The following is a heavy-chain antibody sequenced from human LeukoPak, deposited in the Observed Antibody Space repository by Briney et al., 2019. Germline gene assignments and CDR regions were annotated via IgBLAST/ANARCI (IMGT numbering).Heavy chain of an antibody. Sequence: PSETLSLTCSVSGYSISSGYYWGWIRQPPGQGLEWIGTFYHGASTNYNPSLKSRVTISVDKSKNQFSLKLSSVTAADTAVYYCARRLGYCSSTSCYPNRRPKYYFDYWGQGTLVTVSS. V-gene: IGHV4-38-2*02. CDR3: ARRLGYCSSTSCYPNRRPKYYFDY. CDR2: FYHGAST. CDR1: GYSISSGYY. D-gene: IGHD2-2*01. J-gene: IGHJ4*02.